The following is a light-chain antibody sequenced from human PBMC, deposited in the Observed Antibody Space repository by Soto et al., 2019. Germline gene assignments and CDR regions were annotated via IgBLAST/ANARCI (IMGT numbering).Light chain of an antibody. CDR2: EVN. J-gene: IGLJ2*01. CDR3: NSFAGSNTWV. CDR1: NSNIGAYKD. Sequence: QSVLTQPASVSGSPGQSITISCTGTNSNIGAYKDVHWYQHQQGTAPKLVIYEVNNRPSGHSNRFSGSKSGNTASLTITGLQAEDEADYYCNSFAGSNTWVFGGGTQLTVL. V-gene: IGLV2-14*01.